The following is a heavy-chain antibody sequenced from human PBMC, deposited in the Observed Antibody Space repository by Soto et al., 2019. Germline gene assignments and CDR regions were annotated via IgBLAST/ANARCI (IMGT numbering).Heavy chain of an antibody. CDR1: GGSISSYY. CDR3: ARSGDYGAQNH. CDR2: IYYSGST. D-gene: IGHD4-17*01. Sequence: QVQLQESGPGLVKPSETLSLTCTVSGGSISSYYWSWIRQPPGKGLEWIGYIYYSGSTNYNPSLKSRVTISVDTSKNQFSLKLSSVTAADTAVYYCARSGDYGAQNHWGQGTLVTVSS. V-gene: IGHV4-59*01. J-gene: IGHJ4*02.